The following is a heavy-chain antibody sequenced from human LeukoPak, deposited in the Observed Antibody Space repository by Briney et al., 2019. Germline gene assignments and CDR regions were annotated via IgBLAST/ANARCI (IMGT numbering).Heavy chain of an antibody. CDR2: IYHSGST. CDR3: ARANTYYDFWSAPRGYFDY. CDR1: GDSISSYY. D-gene: IGHD3-3*01. J-gene: IGHJ4*02. V-gene: IGHV4-38-2*02. Sequence: SETLSLTCTVSGDSISSYYWGWIRQPPGKGLEWIGSIYHSGSTYYNPSLKSRVTISVDTSKNQFSLKLSSVTAADTAVYYCARANTYYDFWSAPRGYFDYWGQGTLVTVSS.